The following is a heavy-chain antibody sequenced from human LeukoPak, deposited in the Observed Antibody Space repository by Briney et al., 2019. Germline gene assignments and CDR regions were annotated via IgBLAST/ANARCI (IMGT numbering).Heavy chain of an antibody. CDR2: INHSRST. D-gene: IGHD3-10*01. Sequence: SETLSLTCAVNVGSFSGYHWSWIRQAPGKGLEWIGQINHSRSTKYNPSLKSRVTISLNTSKNQFSLKLSSVTAADTAVYYCARDRGAYYGSGMTYNWFDPWGQGTLVTVSS. CDR3: ARDRGAYYGSGMTYNWFDP. CDR1: VGSFSGYH. V-gene: IGHV4-34*01. J-gene: IGHJ5*02.